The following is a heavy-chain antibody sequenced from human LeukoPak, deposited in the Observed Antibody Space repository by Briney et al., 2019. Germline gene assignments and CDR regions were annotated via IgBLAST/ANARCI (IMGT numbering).Heavy chain of an antibody. V-gene: IGHV1-24*01. CDR2: FDPEDGET. CDR3: ATDLYYYDSSGYPEATAPVS. J-gene: IGHJ4*02. CDR1: GYTLTELS. Sequence: ASVKVSCKVSGYTLTELSMHWVRQAPGKGLEWMGGFDPEDGETIYAQKFQGRVTMTEDTSTDTAYMELSSLRSEDTAVYYCATDLYYYDSSGYPEATAPVSWRQGTLVTVSS. D-gene: IGHD3-22*01.